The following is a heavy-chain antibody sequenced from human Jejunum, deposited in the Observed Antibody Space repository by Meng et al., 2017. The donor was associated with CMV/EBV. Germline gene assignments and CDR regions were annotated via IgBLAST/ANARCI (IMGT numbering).Heavy chain of an antibody. CDR3: ARGGRECSSTSCYIDYLDY. V-gene: IGHV7-4-1*02. D-gene: IGHD2-2*02. CDR2: INTNTGNP. CDR1: FTTYA. J-gene: IGHJ4*02. Sequence: FTTYAMNWMRQAPGQGLEWIGWINTNTGNPTYAQGFTGQFVFSLDTSVSTTYLQISSLKAEDTAVYYCARGGRECSSTSCYIDYLDYWGQGTLVTVSS.